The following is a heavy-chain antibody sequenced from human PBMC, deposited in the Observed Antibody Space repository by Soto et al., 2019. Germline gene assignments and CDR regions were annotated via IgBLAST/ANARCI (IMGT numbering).Heavy chain of an antibody. Sequence: EVQLVESGGGLVQSGGSLRLSCEASGFSFITYWMNWVRQAPGKGLEWLADIKEDGSGKQYVDSVKGRFTISRDNAQNSLYLQINSRREEETAVYYCVRAISGSFALWGQGTMVIVSS. CDR2: IKEDGSGK. CDR1: GFSFITYW. J-gene: IGHJ4*02. V-gene: IGHV3-7*04. CDR3: VRAISGSFAL. D-gene: IGHD3-9*01.